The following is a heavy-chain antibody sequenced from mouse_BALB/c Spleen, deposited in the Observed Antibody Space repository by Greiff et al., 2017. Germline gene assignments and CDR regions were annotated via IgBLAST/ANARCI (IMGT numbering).Heavy chain of an antibody. J-gene: IGHJ3*01. V-gene: IGHV5-9-3*01. CDR2: ISSGGSYT. CDR3: ARHYYDYDGAWFAY. CDR1: GFTFSSYA. D-gene: IGHD2-4*01. Sequence: EVHLVESGGGLVKPGGSLKLSCAASGFTFSSYAMSWVRQTPEKRLEWVATISSGGSYTYYPDSVKGRFTISRDNAKNTLYLQMSSLRSEDTAMYYCARHYYDYDGAWFAYWGQGTLVTVSA.